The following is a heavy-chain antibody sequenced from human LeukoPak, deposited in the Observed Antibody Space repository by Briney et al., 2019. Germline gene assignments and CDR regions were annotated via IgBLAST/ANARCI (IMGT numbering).Heavy chain of an antibody. CDR1: GFTFSDYY. Sequence: PGGSPRLSCAASGFTFSDYYMSWIRQAPGKGLEWVSYISSSGSTIYYADSVKGRFTISRDNAKNSLYLQMNSLRAEDTAVYYCARAPTTYGDYGSSGWYFDYWGQGTLVTVSS. CDR2: ISSSGSTI. CDR3: ARAPTTYGDYGSSGWYFDY. J-gene: IGHJ4*02. D-gene: IGHD4-17*01. V-gene: IGHV3-11*01.